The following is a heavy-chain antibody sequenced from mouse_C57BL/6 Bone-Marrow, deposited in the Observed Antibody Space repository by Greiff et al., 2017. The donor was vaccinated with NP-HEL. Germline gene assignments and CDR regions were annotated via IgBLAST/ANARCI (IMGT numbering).Heavy chain of an antibody. CDR2: IYPGDGDT. V-gene: IGHV1-80*01. J-gene: IGHJ2*01. Sequence: VQLQQSGAELVKPGASVKISCKASGYAFSSYWMNWVKQRPGKGLEWIGQIYPGDGDTNYNGKFKGKATLTADKSSSTAYMQLSSLTSEDSAVYFCARWFGTTVVATGNYFDYWGQGTTLTVSS. CDR1: GYAFSSYW. CDR3: ARWFGTTVVATGNYFDY. D-gene: IGHD1-1*01.